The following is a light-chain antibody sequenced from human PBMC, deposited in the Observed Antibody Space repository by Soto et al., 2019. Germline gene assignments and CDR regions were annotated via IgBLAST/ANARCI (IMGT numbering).Light chain of an antibody. Sequence: NFMLTQPHSVSESPGKTVTISCTRSSGSIASNYVQWYQQRPGSAPTTVIYEDNQRPSGVPDRFSGSIDSSSNSASLTISGLKTEDEADYYYQSYDSSNRRVFGGGTKLTVL. V-gene: IGLV6-57*04. CDR1: SGSIASNY. CDR3: QSYDSSNRRV. CDR2: EDN. J-gene: IGLJ2*01.